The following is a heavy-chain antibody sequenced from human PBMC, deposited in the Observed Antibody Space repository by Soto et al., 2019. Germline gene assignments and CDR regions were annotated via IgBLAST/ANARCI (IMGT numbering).Heavy chain of an antibody. CDR3: ARTPLDSSGYYYFDY. CDR2: IIPILGIA. CDR1: GGTFSSYT. Sequence: QVQLVQSGAEVKKPGSSVKVSCKASGGTFSSYTISWVRQAPGQGLEWMGRIIPILGIANYAQKFQGRVTITADKSTSTAYMGLSSLRSEDTAVYYCARTPLDSSGYYYFDYWGQGTLVTVSS. D-gene: IGHD3-22*01. V-gene: IGHV1-69*02. J-gene: IGHJ4*02.